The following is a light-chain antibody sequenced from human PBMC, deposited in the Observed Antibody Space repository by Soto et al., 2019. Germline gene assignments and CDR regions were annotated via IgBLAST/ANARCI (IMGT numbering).Light chain of an antibody. CDR1: RSDVGGYNY. Sequence: QSALTQPASVSGSPGQSITISCTGTRSDVGGYNYVSWYQQHPGKAPKLMIYEVTNRPSRVSDRFSGSKSGNTASLTISGLQAEDEADYYCSSYTSSSTVVFGGGTKLTVL. V-gene: IGLV2-14*01. CDR3: SSYTSSSTVV. CDR2: EVT. J-gene: IGLJ3*02.